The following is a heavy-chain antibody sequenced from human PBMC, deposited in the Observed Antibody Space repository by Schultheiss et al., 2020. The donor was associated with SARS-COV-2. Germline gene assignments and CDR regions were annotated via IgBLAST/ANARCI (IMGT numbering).Heavy chain of an antibody. CDR2: IYGDGSRT. CDR1: GFTFSSYW. V-gene: IGHV3-74*01. J-gene: IGHJ6*03. Sequence: GGSLRLSYSASGFTFSSYWMHWVRQAPGKGLVWVSRIYGDGSRTSYADSVKGRFTISRDNAKNTLYLQMNSLRAEDTAVYYCVRDESQHFYYMDVWGKGTTVTVSS. CDR3: VRDESQHFYYMDV.